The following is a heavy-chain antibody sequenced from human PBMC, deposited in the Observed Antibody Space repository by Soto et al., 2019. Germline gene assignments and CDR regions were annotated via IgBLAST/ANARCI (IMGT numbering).Heavy chain of an antibody. CDR2: ISGNGGNT. J-gene: IGHJ4*02. CDR3: ARNILPYSYGSDY. Sequence: EVQLLESGGGLVQPGGSLRLSCSASGFTFSSYAMTWVRQAPGKGLEWVSFISGNGGNTYYAESVKGRFTISRDNSKSTLYLQMNTLRAEDTAFYYCARNILPYSYGSDYWGQGTLVTVSS. V-gene: IGHV3-23*01. CDR1: GFTFSSYA. D-gene: IGHD3-10*01.